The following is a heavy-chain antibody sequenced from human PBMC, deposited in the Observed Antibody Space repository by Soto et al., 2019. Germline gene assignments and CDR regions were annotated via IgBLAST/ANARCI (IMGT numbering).Heavy chain of an antibody. V-gene: IGHV3-23*01. CDR1: AFAFSRSA. CDR2: ISGNGDRT. J-gene: IGHJ5*02. Sequence: EVQLLESGGGLVQPGGSLRLSCAASAFAFSRSAMSWVRQTPGKGLEWVSAISGNGDRTFYADSVKGRVTISRDNSKNTLYLEMRSLRVEDTAGYYCANGLSGSGAYQYFDPWGQGTLVTVSS. D-gene: IGHD3-10*01. CDR3: ANGLSGSGAYQYFDP.